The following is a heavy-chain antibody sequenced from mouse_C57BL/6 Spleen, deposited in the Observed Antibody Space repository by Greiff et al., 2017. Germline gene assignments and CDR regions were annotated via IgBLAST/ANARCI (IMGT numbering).Heavy chain of an antibody. J-gene: IGHJ1*03. Sequence: QVQLQQPGAELVKPGASVKLSCKASGYTFTSYWMQWVKQRPGQGLEWIGEIDPSDSYTNYNQKFKGKATLTVDTSSSTAYMQLSSLTSEDSAVYYCARGLYYCGGRYFDVWGTGTTVTVSS. V-gene: IGHV1-50*01. CDR2: IDPSDSYT. D-gene: IGHD1-1*01. CDR1: GYTFTSYW. CDR3: ARGLYYCGGRYFDV.